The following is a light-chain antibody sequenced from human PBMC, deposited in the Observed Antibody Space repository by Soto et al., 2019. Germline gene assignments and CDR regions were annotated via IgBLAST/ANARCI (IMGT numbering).Light chain of an antibody. CDR3: QQAYSFPIT. V-gene: IGKV1D-12*01. Sequence: DIQMTQSPSSVSASVGDRFTITCRASQGISSWLAWYQQKPGKAPKXMIYAASSLQSGVPSRFSGNGSGTDCTLIISSLQPEDVATYYCQQAYSFPITLGQGTRLEIK. J-gene: IGKJ5*01. CDR1: QGISSW. CDR2: AAS.